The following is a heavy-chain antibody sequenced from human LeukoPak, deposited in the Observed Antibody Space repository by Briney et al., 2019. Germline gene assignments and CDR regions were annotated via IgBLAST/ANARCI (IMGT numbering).Heavy chain of an antibody. D-gene: IGHD7-27*01. J-gene: IGHJ4*02. Sequence: ASVKVSCKASGYTFAQYGISWARKAPGQGLEWVGWITGYNGNTKFPQKFQGRLTLTIDTSTSTAYMELRGLRHDDTAVYYCARDLGIKIDYWGQGTLVTVSS. CDR1: GYTFAQYG. V-gene: IGHV1-18*01. CDR2: ITGYNGNT. CDR3: ARDLGIKIDY.